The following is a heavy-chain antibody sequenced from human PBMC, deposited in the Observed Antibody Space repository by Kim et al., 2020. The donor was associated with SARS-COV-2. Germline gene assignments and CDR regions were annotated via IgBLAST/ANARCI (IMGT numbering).Heavy chain of an antibody. CDR1: GFTFSSYG. CDR2: IWYDGSNK. Sequence: GGSLRLSCAASGFTFSSYGMHWVRQAPGKGLEWVAVIWYDGSNKYYADSVKGRFTISRDNSKNTLYLQMNSLRAEDTAVYYCARDGKAVAGLDYWGQGTLVTVSS. V-gene: IGHV3-33*01. D-gene: IGHD6-19*01. J-gene: IGHJ4*02. CDR3: ARDGKAVAGLDY.